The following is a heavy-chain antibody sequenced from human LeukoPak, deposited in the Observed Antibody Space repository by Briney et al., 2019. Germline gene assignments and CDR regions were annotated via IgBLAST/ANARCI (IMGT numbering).Heavy chain of an antibody. CDR1: GFTFSSYA. CDR3: ASPGYSSGWEGGFDY. J-gene: IGHJ4*02. V-gene: IGHV3-30*04. D-gene: IGHD6-19*01. CDR2: ISYDGSNK. Sequence: QPGRSLRLSCAASGFTFSSYAMHWVRQAPGKGLEWVAVISYDGSNKYYADSVKGRFTISRDNSKNTLYLQMNSLRAEDTAVYYCASPGYSSGWEGGFDYWGQGTLVTVSS.